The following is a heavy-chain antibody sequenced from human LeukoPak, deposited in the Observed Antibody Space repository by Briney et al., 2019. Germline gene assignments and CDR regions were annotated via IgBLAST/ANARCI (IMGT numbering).Heavy chain of an antibody. CDR2: IYPVDSHT. V-gene: IGHV5-51*01. D-gene: IGHD1-14*01. J-gene: IGHJ5*02. CDR3: APHTTTSSLAP. Sequence: GESLKISCKGSGYSFSSYWIAWVREMPGKGLECMGIIYPVDSHTRYSPSFQSQVTLSADKSLTTPYPHWSTLKASDTAMYNTAPHTTTSSLAPWGQGTLITVSS. CDR1: GYSFSSYW.